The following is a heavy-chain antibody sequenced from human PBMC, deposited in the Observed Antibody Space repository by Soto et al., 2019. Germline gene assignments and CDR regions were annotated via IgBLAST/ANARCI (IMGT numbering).Heavy chain of an antibody. D-gene: IGHD3-10*01. Sequence: PGGSLRLSCAASGFTFSNYWIHWVRQVPGKGLMWVSHINIDGTSTTYADSVKGRFTISRDNAKNTLYLQMNSLRAEDTAVYYCARDKSITMVPDYWGQGTLVTVS. V-gene: IGHV3-74*01. CDR2: INIDGTST. CDR1: GFTFSNYW. J-gene: IGHJ4*02. CDR3: ARDKSITMVPDY.